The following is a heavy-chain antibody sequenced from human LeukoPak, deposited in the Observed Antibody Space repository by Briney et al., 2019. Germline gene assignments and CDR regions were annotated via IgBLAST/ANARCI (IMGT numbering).Heavy chain of an antibody. D-gene: IGHD3-16*01. CDR2: IYHSGST. J-gene: IGHJ5*02. CDR1: VYSISIGYH. CDR3: ARDPRGGNNWFDP. V-gene: IGHV4-38-2*02. Sequence: SETLSLTCAVSVYSISIGYHWGWIRQPPGKGLEWIGSIYHSGSTYYSPSLKSRVTISVDTSKNQFSLKLSSVTAADTAVYYCARDPRGGNNWFDPWGQGTLVTVSS.